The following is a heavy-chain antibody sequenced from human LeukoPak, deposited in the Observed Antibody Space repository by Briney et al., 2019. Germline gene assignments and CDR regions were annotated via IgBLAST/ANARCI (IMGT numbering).Heavy chain of an antibody. Sequence: SQTLSLTCAISGDSVSINSVTWNWIRQSPSRGLEWLGRTYYRSTWYNDYAVSVRGRITVNPDTSKNQFSVHLNSVTPEDTAVYYCARRLTQYDCFDPWGQGILVTVSS. CDR2: TYYRSTWYN. CDR3: ARRLTQYDCFDP. V-gene: IGHV6-1*01. J-gene: IGHJ5*02. D-gene: IGHD2-2*01. CDR1: GDSVSINSVT.